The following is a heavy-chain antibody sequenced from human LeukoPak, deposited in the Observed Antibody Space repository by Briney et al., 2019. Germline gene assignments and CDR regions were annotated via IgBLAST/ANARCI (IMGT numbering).Heavy chain of an antibody. Sequence: LSETLSLTCTVSGGSISSGGYYWSWIRQPPGKGLEWIGNIYHSRSTYYNPSLKSRVTISVDRSKNQFSLKLSSVTAADTAVYYCARDEDDILTGHYLDYWGQGTLVTVSS. CDR3: ARDEDDILTGHYLDY. J-gene: IGHJ4*02. D-gene: IGHD3-9*01. CDR2: IYHSRST. V-gene: IGHV4-30-2*01. CDR1: GGSISSGGYY.